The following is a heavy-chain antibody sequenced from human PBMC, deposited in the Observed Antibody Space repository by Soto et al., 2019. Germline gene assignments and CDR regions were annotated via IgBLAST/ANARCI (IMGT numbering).Heavy chain of an antibody. CDR3: ARALLGYCSGGSCYSFRY. CDR1: GLTCSSYS. J-gene: IGHJ4*02. Sequence: GGPLSLSCAASGLTCSSYSMHWERQAPGKGLEWVAVISYDGSNKYYADSVKGRFTISRDNSKNTLYLQMNSLRAEDTAVYYCARALLGYCSGGSCYSFRYWGQGALVTVSS. D-gene: IGHD2-15*01. CDR2: ISYDGSNK. V-gene: IGHV3-30-3*01.